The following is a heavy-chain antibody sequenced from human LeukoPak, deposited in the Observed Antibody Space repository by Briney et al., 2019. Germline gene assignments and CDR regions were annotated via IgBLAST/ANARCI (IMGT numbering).Heavy chain of an antibody. CDR2: IKQDGGEK. Sequence: GGSLRLSCTASGFTFSSYWMSWVRQAPGKGLEWVANIKQDGGEKYYVDSVKGRFTVSRDNAKNTLFLQMDSLRAEDTAIYYCAGGSGSYLNYWGQGTLVTVSS. J-gene: IGHJ4*02. D-gene: IGHD1-26*01. CDR1: GFTFSSYW. V-gene: IGHV3-7*01. CDR3: AGGSGSYLNY.